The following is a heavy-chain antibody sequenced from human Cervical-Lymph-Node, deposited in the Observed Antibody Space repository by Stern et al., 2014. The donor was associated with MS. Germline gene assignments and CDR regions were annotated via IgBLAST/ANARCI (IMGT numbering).Heavy chain of an antibody. CDR1: GFTFSDYY. Sequence: DQLVESGGGLVKPGGSLRLSCAASGFTFSDYYMSWIRQAPGQGLEWVSSISSSGSSIYYADSVKGRFTISRDNAKNSLYLQMNSLRAEDTAVYYCARSHSKWLVHDAFDIWGQGTMVSVSS. CDR3: ARSHSKWLVHDAFDI. V-gene: IGHV3-11*01. CDR2: ISSSGSSI. D-gene: IGHD6-19*01. J-gene: IGHJ3*02.